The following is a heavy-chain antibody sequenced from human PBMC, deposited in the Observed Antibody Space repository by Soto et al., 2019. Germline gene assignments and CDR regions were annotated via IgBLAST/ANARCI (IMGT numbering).Heavy chain of an antibody. Sequence: QVQLQQWGAGLLKPSETLSLTCAVYGGSFSGYYWSWIRQPPGKGLEWIGEINHSGITNYNPSLKSRVTISVDTSKNQFSLKLSSVTAADTAVYYCARVRITFGGVIVSFDYWGQGTLVTVSS. D-gene: IGHD3-16*02. CDR1: GGSFSGYY. J-gene: IGHJ4*02. CDR2: INHSGIT. CDR3: ARVRITFGGVIVSFDY. V-gene: IGHV4-34*01.